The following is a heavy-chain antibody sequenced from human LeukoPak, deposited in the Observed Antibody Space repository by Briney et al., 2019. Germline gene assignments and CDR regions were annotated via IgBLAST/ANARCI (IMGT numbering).Heavy chain of an antibody. J-gene: IGHJ4*02. CDR1: GFTFSSCA. Sequence: GGSLRLSCAASGFTFSSCAMSWVRQAPGKGLEWVAVISYDGSNKYYADSVKGRFTISRDNSKNTLYLQMNSLRAEDTAVYYCAGPYYYGSGLDYWGQGTLVTVSS. D-gene: IGHD3-10*01. CDR3: AGPYYYGSGLDY. V-gene: IGHV3-30-3*01. CDR2: ISYDGSNK.